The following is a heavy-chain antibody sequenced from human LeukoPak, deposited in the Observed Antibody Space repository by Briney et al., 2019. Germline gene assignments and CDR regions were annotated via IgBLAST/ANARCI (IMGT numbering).Heavy chain of an antibody. J-gene: IGHJ2*01. CDR2: MYYSGSS. CDR3: ARAYSSGWYSLDL. Sequence: SETLSLTCTVSGGSIRSYYWSWIRQPPGKGLEWIGYMYYSGSSNYNPSLKSRVTISLDTSKNQFSLKLSSVTAADTAVYYCARAYSSGWYSLDLWGRGTLVTVSS. D-gene: IGHD6-19*01. CDR1: GGSIRSYY. V-gene: IGHV4-59*01.